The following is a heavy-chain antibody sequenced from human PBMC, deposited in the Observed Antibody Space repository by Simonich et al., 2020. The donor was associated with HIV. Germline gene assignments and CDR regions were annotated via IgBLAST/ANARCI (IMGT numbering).Heavy chain of an antibody. CDR3: ARDRGYSGYDFDY. Sequence: QVQLQESGPGLVKPSETLSLTCAVSGYSISSGNYWGWIRQPPGKGLVWIGTIYHRGSTSYNPSLKSRVTISIDTAKNQFSLKLSSVTAADTAVYYCARDRGYSGYDFDYWGQGTLVTVSS. D-gene: IGHD5-12*01. CDR2: IYHRGST. V-gene: IGHV4-38-2*02. J-gene: IGHJ4*02. CDR1: GYSISSGNY.